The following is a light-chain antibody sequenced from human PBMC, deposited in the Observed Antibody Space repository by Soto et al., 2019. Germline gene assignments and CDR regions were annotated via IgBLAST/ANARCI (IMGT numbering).Light chain of an antibody. J-gene: IGLJ2*01. V-gene: IGLV1-44*01. Sequence: QSVLTQPPSASGTPGQRITISCSGSDSNVGSNSVNWYQHHPGMAPPNLTHSNDHRRPAVADRFSGSKSGTSASLAISGLQSDDEADYYCAAWDDIRNGCVFGGGTKLTVL. CDR2: SND. CDR3: AAWDDIRNGCV. CDR1: DSNVGSNS.